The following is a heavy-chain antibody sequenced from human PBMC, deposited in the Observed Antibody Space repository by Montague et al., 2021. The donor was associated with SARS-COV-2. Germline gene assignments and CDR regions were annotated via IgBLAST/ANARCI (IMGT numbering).Heavy chain of an antibody. J-gene: IGHJ4*02. CDR2: IYYSGST. CDR1: GGSISSYY. D-gene: IGHD3-3*01. V-gene: IGHV4-59*01. CDR3: ARAPVAHITIFGVVTSFDY. Sequence: ETLSLTCTVSGGSISSYYCCWIRQPPGKGLEWIGYIYYSGSTNXNPSLKSRVTISVDTSKNQFSLKLSSVTAADTAVYYCARAPVAHITIFGVVTSFDYWGQGNLVTVAS.